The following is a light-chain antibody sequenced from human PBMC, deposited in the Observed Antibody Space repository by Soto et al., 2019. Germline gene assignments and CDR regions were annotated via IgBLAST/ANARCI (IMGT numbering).Light chain of an antibody. CDR2: GAS. J-gene: IGKJ1*01. Sequence: EVVMTQSPATLSVSPGERATLSCRASQNVNANLAWYQQQPGQATRLLIHGASTRATGLPARFSGSGFGTEVILNNSSLQSEDFAGYYCQQYNTWLWTFGQGTKVEGK. V-gene: IGKV3-15*01. CDR1: QNVNAN. CDR3: QQYNTWLWT.